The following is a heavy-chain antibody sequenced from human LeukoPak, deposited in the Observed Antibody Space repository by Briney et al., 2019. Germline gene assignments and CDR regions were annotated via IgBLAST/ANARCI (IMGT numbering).Heavy chain of an antibody. CDR2: INPDSGGT. CDR3: ARDAISRGIIDY. Sequence: ASVKVSCKASGYSFTCYYVHWVRQAPGQGLEWMGWINPDSGGTNFAQKFQGRVTLTRDTSISTAYMELSRLTSYDTAVYFCARDAISRGIIDYWGQGTLVTVSS. CDR1: GYSFTCYY. J-gene: IGHJ4*02. V-gene: IGHV1-2*02. D-gene: IGHD3-10*01.